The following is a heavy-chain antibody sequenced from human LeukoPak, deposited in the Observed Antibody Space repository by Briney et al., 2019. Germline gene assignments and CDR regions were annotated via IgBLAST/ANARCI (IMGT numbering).Heavy chain of an antibody. CDR2: IYHSGST. V-gene: IGHV4-38-2*02. D-gene: IGHD4-17*01. J-gene: IGHJ4*02. Sequence: SETLSLTCTVSGYSISSGYCWGWIRQPPGKGLEWIGSIYHSGSTYYNPSVKSRVTISVDTSKNQFSLKLSSVTAADTAVYYCARDLYGDLDYWGQGTLVTVSS. CDR3: ARDLYGDLDY. CDR1: GYSISSGYC.